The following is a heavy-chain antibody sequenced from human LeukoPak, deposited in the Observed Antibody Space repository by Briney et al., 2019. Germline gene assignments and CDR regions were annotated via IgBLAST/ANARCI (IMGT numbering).Heavy chain of an antibody. CDR3: AKTSGILLVPAAFDY. CDR1: GFTFNNYA. CDR2: TSGSGGNT. J-gene: IGHJ4*02. V-gene: IGHV3-23*01. D-gene: IGHD2-15*01. Sequence: GGSLRLSCAASGFTFNNYAMNWVRQAPGKGLEWVSGTSGSGGNTYYADSVKGRFTLSRDNAKNTLHLRMNSLRADDTAVYYCAKTSGILLVPAAFDYWGQGTLVTVSS.